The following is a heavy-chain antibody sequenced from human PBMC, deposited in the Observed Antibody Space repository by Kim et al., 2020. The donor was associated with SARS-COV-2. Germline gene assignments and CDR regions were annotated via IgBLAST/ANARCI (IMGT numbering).Heavy chain of an antibody. V-gene: IGHV4-59*01. Sequence: PSLRSHVTISRDTPKNQFSLKLSSVAAADTAVYYCARDPLGAVAGTGDYWGQGTLVTVSS. D-gene: IGHD6-19*01. J-gene: IGHJ4*02. CDR3: ARDPLGAVAGTGDY.